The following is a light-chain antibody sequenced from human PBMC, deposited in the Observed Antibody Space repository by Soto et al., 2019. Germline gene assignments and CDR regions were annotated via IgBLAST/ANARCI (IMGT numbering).Light chain of an antibody. Sequence: QSALTQPRSVSGSPGQSVTISCTGTSSDVGGYNYVSWYQQYSGKAPKLMIYDVSKRPSGVPDRFSGSKSGNTASLTISGLQADDEADYYCCSYAGSYIYVFGTGTKV. CDR3: CSYAGSYIYV. J-gene: IGLJ1*01. V-gene: IGLV2-11*01. CDR1: SSDVGGYNY. CDR2: DVS.